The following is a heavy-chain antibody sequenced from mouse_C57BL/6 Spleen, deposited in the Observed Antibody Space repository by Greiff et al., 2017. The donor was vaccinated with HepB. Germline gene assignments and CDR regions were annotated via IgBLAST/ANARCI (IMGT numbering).Heavy chain of an antibody. CDR1: GYAFSSYW. V-gene: IGHV1-80*01. CDR2: IYPGDGDT. CDR3: ARLGAVLRGYAMDY. D-gene: IGHD1-1*01. J-gene: IGHJ4*01. Sequence: VQLQQSGAELVKPGASVKISCKASGYAFSSYWMNWVKQRPGKGLEWIGQIYPGDGDTNYNGKFKGKATLTADKSSSTAYMQLSSLTYEDSAVYFCARLGAVLRGYAMDYWGQGTSVTVSS.